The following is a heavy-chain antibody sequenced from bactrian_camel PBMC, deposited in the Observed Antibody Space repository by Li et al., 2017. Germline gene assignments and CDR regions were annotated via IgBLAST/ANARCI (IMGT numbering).Heavy chain of an antibody. V-gene: IGHV3S54*01. J-gene: IGHJ4*01. Sequence: HVQLVESGGGSVQAGGSLRLSCEASRPQPQDTASLCTFDSACMGWFRQAPGKEREGVASIYLDGGRTRYADSVKDQFTISRDIGDTTLYLRMTMLKAEDSAMYYCALAPRVALSNPLSASYYRIWGAGTQVTVS. CDR1: RPQPQDTASLCTFDSA. CDR2: IYLDGGRT. D-gene: IGHD1*01. CDR3: ALAPRVALSNPLSASYYRI.